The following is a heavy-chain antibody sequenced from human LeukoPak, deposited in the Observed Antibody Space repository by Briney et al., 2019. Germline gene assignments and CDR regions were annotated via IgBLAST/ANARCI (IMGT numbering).Heavy chain of an antibody. D-gene: IGHD5-24*01. Sequence: GGSLRLSCAASGFTFSSYEMNWVRQAPGKGLEWVSYISSSGGLVYYADSVKGRFTISRDNAKNSLYLQMNSLRAEDTAVYYCARKGRDGLDYWGQGTLVTVSS. CDR1: GFTFSSYE. J-gene: IGHJ4*02. V-gene: IGHV3-48*03. CDR2: ISSSGGLV. CDR3: ARKGRDGLDY.